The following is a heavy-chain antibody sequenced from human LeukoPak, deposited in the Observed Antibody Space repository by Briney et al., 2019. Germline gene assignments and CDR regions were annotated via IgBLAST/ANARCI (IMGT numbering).Heavy chain of an antibody. CDR1: GGSISSSTYY. J-gene: IGHJ4*02. CDR2: MHYSGST. V-gene: IGHV4-39*01. D-gene: IGHD3-16*01. CDR3: AKGGAWLDY. Sequence: SETLSLTCTVSGGSISSSTYYWGWIRQPPGKGLEWIGSMHYSGSTFYNPSLKSRVTISVDTSKNQFSLNVSSVTAADTAVYYCAKGGAWLDYWGQGTLVTVSS.